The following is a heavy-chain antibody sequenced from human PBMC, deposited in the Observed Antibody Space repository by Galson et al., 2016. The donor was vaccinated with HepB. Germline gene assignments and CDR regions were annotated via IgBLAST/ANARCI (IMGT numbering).Heavy chain of an antibody. Sequence: SLRLSCAASGFTFDDYTMHWVRQAPGKGLEWVSLISWDGGSTYYTDSVKGRFTISRDNSKNSLYLQMNSLRTEDSALYYCAKDPKTYDFWSGETDVGGKGTTVIVSS. CDR2: ISWDGGST. D-gene: IGHD3-3*01. J-gene: IGHJ6*03. CDR1: GFTFDDYT. CDR3: AKDPKTYDFWSGETDV. V-gene: IGHV3-43*01.